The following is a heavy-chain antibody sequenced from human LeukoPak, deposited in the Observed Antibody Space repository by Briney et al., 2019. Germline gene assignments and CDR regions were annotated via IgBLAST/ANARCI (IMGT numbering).Heavy chain of an antibody. Sequence: GGSLRLSCEASGFTFSAYAMTWVRQAPGKGLEWVSSIGSDNKPHYSESVKGRFAISRDNSKNTLFPQLHNLRVEDTALYYCARDLHYYMAMDVWGQGTTVTVSS. J-gene: IGHJ6*02. D-gene: IGHD1-26*01. CDR1: GFTFSAYA. CDR3: ARDLHYYMAMDV. CDR2: IGSDNKP. V-gene: IGHV3-23*01.